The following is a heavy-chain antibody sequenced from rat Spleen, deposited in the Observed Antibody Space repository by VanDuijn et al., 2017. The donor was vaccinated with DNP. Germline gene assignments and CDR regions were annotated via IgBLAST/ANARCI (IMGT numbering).Heavy chain of an antibody. CDR3: TSGLY. J-gene: IGHJ2*01. CDR1: GFTFNNYW. V-gene: IGHV5-31*01. D-gene: IGHD1-7*01. Sequence: EVQLVESGGDLVQPGRSLKLSCVASGFTFNNYWMAWIRQVPGKGLEWVASITNSGGSTYYRDSVKGRFTISRDNAKSTLYLQMDSLRSEDTATYYCTSGLYWGQGVMVTVSS. CDR2: ITNSGGST.